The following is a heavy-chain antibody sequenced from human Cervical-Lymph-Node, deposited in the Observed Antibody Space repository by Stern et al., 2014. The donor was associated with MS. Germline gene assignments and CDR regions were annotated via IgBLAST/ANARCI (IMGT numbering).Heavy chain of an antibody. J-gene: IGHJ5*02. D-gene: IGHD3-10*01. Sequence: VQLVESGAEVKKPGASVTVSCKASGYTFTSHYIHWVRQAPGQGLEWMGLFNPSSESTSSAPLFQGRLTMTWDTSTSTVNMHLSSLTSEDTAVYYCARGFVSTANWFDHWGQGTLVTVSS. CDR3: ARGFVSTANWFDH. CDR1: GYTFTSHY. CDR2: FNPSSEST. V-gene: IGHV1-46*01.